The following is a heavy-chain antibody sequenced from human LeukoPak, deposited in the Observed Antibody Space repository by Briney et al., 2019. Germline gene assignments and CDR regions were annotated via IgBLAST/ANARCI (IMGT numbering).Heavy chain of an antibody. D-gene: IGHD6-19*01. Sequence: SVKVSCKASGGTFSSYTISWVRQAPGQGLEWMGRIIPIFGTANYAQKFQGRVTITTDESTSTAYMELSSLRSEDTAVYYCARDLRDSGRFHWYFDLWGRGTLVTVSS. CDR1: GGTFSSYT. CDR2: IIPIFGTA. V-gene: IGHV1-69*05. CDR3: ARDLRDSGRFHWYFDL. J-gene: IGHJ2*01.